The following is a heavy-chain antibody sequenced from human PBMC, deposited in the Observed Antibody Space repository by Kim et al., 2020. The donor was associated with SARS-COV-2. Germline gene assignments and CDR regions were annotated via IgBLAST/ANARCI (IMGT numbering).Heavy chain of an antibody. D-gene: IGHD4-17*01. CDR1: GGSFSGYY. V-gene: IGHV4-34*01. CDR2: INHSGST. CDR3: AGPKLKDTVTKFDY. Sequence: SETLSLTCAVYGGSFSGYYWSWIRQPPGKGLEWIGEINHSGSTNYNPSLKSRVTISVDTSKNQFSLKLSSVTAADTAVYYCAGPKLKDTVTKFDYWGQGTLVTVSS. J-gene: IGHJ4*02.